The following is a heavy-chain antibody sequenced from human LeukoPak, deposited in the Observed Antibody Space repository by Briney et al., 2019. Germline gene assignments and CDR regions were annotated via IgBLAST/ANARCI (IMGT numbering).Heavy chain of an antibody. CDR2: INPSGGST. CDR3: ARDREGTTVTHFDY. J-gene: IGHJ4*02. D-gene: IGHD4-17*01. V-gene: IGHV1-46*01. CDR1: GYTFTSYY. Sequence: ASVKVACKASGYTFTSYYMHWVRQAPGQGLEWMGIINPSGGSTTYAPKFQGRVTMTRDTSTSTVYMELSSLRSEDTAVYYCARDREGTTVTHFDYWGQGTLVTVSS.